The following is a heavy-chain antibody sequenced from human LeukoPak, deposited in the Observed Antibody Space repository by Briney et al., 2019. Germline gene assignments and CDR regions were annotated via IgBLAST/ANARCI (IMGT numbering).Heavy chain of an antibody. CDR2: IYHSGST. CDR3: ARNVVKRGFDY. Sequence: PSETLSLTCAVSGGSISSGGYSWSWIRQPPGKGLEWIGYIYHSGSTYYNPSLKSRVTISVDRSKNQFSLKLSSVTAADTAVYYCARNVVKRGFDYWGQGTLVTVSS. D-gene: IGHD4-23*01. CDR1: GGSISSGGYS. V-gene: IGHV4-30-2*01. J-gene: IGHJ4*02.